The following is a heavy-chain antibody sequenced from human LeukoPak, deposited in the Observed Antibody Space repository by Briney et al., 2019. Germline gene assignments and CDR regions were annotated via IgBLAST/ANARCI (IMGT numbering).Heavy chain of an antibody. J-gene: IGHJ4*02. Sequence: PSETLSLTCAVYGGTFSGYYWSWIRQSPGKGLEWIGEINPGGSTNYNPSLESRVIISVDTSKNQFSLKMDSMRAADTAVYYCAREDCSGGDCTSFDYWGQGTLVTVSS. CDR2: INPGGST. CDR3: AREDCSGGDCTSFDY. D-gene: IGHD2-15*01. V-gene: IGHV4-34*01. CDR1: GGTFSGYY.